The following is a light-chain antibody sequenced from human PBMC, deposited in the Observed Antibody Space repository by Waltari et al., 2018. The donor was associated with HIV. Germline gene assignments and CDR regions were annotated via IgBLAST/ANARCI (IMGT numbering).Light chain of an antibody. V-gene: IGLV2-14*01. Sequence: QSALTQPASLSGFPGQSIPISCPGTRSHFGDYYYISWYQQCPGKAPKVLIFEVSNRPSGVSDRFSGSKSGNTASLTISGLQTEDEADYFCSSYTTSNTVVFGGGTKLTVL. CDR2: EVS. CDR1: RSHFGDYYY. CDR3: SSYTTSNTVV. J-gene: IGLJ2*01.